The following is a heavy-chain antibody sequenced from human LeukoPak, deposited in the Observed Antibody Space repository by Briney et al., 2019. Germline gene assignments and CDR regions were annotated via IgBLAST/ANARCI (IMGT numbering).Heavy chain of an antibody. J-gene: IGHJ4*02. D-gene: IGHD6-19*01. CDR3: AKDDLAGGWYHFFDY. Sequence: GGSLRLSCAASGFTFSSYAMSWVRQAPGKGLEWVSAISGSGGSTYYTDSVKGRFTISRDNSKNTLNLQMNSLRAEDTAVYYCAKDDLAGGWYHFFDYWGQGTLVTVSS. V-gene: IGHV3-23*01. CDR1: GFTFSSYA. CDR2: ISGSGGST.